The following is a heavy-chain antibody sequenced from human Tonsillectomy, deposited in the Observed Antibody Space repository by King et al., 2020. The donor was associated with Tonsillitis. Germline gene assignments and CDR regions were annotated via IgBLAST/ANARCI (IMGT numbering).Heavy chain of an antibody. V-gene: IGHV3-74*02. CDR2: INSDGSST. CDR3: ARIHGYSSSWYVS. J-gene: IGHJ5*02. CDR1: GYIFSNYW. D-gene: IGHD6-13*01. Sequence: VQLVESGGGLVQPGGSLRLSCAGTGYIFSNYWMHWVRQAPGKGLVWVSRINSDGSSTSYADSGRVRLTITRNNAKNTLYLQMNSLRAEDTAVYYCARIHGYSSSWYVSWGQGTLVTVSS.